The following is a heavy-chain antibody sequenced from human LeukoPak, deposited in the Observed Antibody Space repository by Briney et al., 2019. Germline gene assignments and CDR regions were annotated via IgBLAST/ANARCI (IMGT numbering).Heavy chain of an antibody. V-gene: IGHV3-53*01. J-gene: IGHJ4*02. D-gene: IGHD1-26*01. CDR3: AGAGKYLLLPFDY. Sequence: GGSLRLSCAASGFIVSSNYMTWVRQAPGKGLEWVSVIDAGGRTYYADSVKGRFTISRDNSKNTLYLQMNSLRAEDTAVYYCAGAGKYLLLPFDYWGQGTLVTVSS. CDR1: GFIVSSNY. CDR2: IDAGGRT.